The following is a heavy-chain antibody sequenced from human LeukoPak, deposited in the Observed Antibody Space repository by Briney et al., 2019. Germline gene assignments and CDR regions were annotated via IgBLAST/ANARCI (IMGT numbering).Heavy chain of an antibody. CDR3: ARERRAWGEDF. D-gene: IGHD3-16*01. V-gene: IGHV1-46*01. Sequence: ASVKVSCKASGYTFTNYYIHWVRQAPGQGLGWGGMINPSGGRTSYAQRFQGRVTVTTDTSTSTVYMQLSSLASEDTAMYYCARERRAWGEDFWGQGTLVTVSS. CDR2: INPSGGRT. J-gene: IGHJ4*02. CDR1: GYTFTNYY.